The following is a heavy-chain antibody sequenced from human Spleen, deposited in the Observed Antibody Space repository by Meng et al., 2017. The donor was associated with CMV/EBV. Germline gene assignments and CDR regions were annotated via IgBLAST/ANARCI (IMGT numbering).Heavy chain of an antibody. CDR1: GGSISGYF. CDR2: IHYSGST. CDR3: ARAGGFGSYSGMDV. Sequence: SETLSLTCTVSGGSISGYFWSWIRQPPGKGLEWIGYIHYSGSTNYNPSLKSRLTISVDTSKNQFSLKLTSVTAADTAVYYCARAGGFGSYSGMDVWGQGTTVTVS. J-gene: IGHJ6*02. V-gene: IGHV4-59*01. D-gene: IGHD3-10*01.